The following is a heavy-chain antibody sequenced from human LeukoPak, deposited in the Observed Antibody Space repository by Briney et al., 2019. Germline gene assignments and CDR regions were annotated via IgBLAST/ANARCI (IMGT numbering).Heavy chain of an antibody. D-gene: IGHD2/OR15-2a*01. Sequence: GGSLRLSCAASGFTFSSYAMSWVRQAPGKGLEWVSAISGSGGSTYYADSVKGRFPISRDNSKNTLYLQMNSLRAEDTAVYYCAKDLLSAPLNIDYWGQGTLVTVSS. J-gene: IGHJ4*02. CDR3: AKDLLSAPLNIDY. CDR1: GFTFSSYA. CDR2: ISGSGGST. V-gene: IGHV3-23*01.